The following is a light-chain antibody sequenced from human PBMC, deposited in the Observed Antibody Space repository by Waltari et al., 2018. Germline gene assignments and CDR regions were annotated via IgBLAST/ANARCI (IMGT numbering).Light chain of an antibody. Sequence: DIVMTQSPDSLAVSLGERATINCKSSQNILYNSNNKNYLAWYQQKPGQSPRVLINWASIRESGVPDRFSASGSGTEFTLTINNLEAEDVAFYYCQQYFTTPPVFGGGTRVEI. V-gene: IGKV4-1*01. CDR1: QNILYNSNNKNY. CDR2: WAS. J-gene: IGKJ4*01. CDR3: QQYFTTPPV.